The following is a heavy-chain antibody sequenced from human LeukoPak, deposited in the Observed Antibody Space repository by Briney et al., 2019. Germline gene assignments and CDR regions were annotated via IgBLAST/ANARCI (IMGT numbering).Heavy chain of an antibody. Sequence: TGGSLRLSCAVSGFTFSSYGMHWVRQAPGKGLEWVAAIWYDGSNKYYADSVKGRFTISRDNSKNTLYVQMNSLRAEDTAVYYCASGSGWYSGYFQHGGQGTLVTVPS. D-gene: IGHD6-19*01. V-gene: IGHV3-33*01. J-gene: IGHJ1*01. CDR2: IWYDGSNK. CDR1: GFTFSSYG. CDR3: ASGSGWYSGYFQH.